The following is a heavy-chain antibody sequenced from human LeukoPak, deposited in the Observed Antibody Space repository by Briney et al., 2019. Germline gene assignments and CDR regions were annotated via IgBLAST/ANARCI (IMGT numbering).Heavy chain of an antibody. CDR3: ARSEYSSTWYGDHYYYYMDV. J-gene: IGHJ6*03. V-gene: IGHV3-74*01. Sequence: GGSLRLYCAASGFTFSSFWMHWVRQAPGKGLVWVSRIDTDGSSTVYADSVKGRFTSSRDNAKNTLYLQMNSLRAEDTAVYYCARSEYSSTWYGDHYYYYMDVWGKGTTVTVSS. CDR1: GFTFSSFW. CDR2: IDTDGSST. D-gene: IGHD6-13*01.